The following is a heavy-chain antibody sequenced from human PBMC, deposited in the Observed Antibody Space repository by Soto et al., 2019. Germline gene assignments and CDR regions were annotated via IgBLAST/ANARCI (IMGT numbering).Heavy chain of an antibody. CDR3: ARHCSTPSCYRY. V-gene: IGHV4-59*08. Sequence: QVQLQESGPGLVKPSETLSLTCTVSGGSISSYYWSWIRQPPGKGLEWIGYIYYSGSTNYNPSLKIRVTVPVDPSKNQFSLKLSSVTAADTAVYYCARHCSTPSCYRYWGQGTLVTVSS. CDR2: IYYSGST. J-gene: IGHJ4*02. D-gene: IGHD2-2*01. CDR1: GGSISSYY.